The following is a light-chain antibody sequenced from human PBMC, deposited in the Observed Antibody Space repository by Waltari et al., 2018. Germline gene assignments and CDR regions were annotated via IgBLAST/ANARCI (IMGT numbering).Light chain of an antibody. CDR2: CAS. V-gene: IGKV4-1*01. J-gene: IGKJ2*02. Sequence: DIVLTQSPDSLALSLGERATISCRSSQSVLSSTNSNNYLAWYKQRPGQPPKLLYYCASTRVSGVPDRFDGRWSETDYTLTISSLQAEDWAVYYCQQYYTTPCTFGQGTRLEIK. CDR1: QSVLSSTNSNNY. CDR3: QQYYTTPCT.